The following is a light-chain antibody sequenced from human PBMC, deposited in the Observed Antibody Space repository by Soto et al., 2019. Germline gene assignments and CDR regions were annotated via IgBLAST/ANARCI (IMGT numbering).Light chain of an antibody. Sequence: EVVLTQSPGTLSLSPLGRATVSCMASLSVGSSYLAWYQQKPGQAPRLLIYGTSSRATGIPDRFSGSGSGTDFTLTISRLDPEDFAVYCCQQYGSSPWTFGQGTKVDIK. CDR2: GTS. J-gene: IGKJ1*01. CDR3: QQYGSSPWT. CDR1: LSVGSSY. V-gene: IGKV3-20*01.